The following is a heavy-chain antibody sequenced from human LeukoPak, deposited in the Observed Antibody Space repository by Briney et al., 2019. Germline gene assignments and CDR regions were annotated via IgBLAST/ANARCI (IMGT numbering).Heavy chain of an antibody. CDR3: ARERYCSSTSRYTDDY. Sequence: ASVKVSCKASGGTFSSYTISWVRQAPGQGLEWMGRIIPILGIANYAQKFQGRVTITADKSTCTAYMELSSLRSEDTAVYYCARERYCSSTSRYTDDYWGQGTLVTVSS. CDR1: GGTFSSYT. V-gene: IGHV1-69*04. D-gene: IGHD2-2*02. J-gene: IGHJ4*02. CDR2: IIPILGIA.